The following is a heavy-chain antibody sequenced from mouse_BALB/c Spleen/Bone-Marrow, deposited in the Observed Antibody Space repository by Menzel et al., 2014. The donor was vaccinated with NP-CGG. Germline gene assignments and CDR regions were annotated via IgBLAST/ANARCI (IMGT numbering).Heavy chain of an antibody. CDR1: GFTFSSYA. CDR2: VSSGGSYT. J-gene: IGHJ2*01. D-gene: IGHD3-1*01. Sequence: EVKLVESGGGLVKPGGSLKLSCAASGFTFSSYAMSWVRQSPEKRLEWVAEVSSGGSYTYYPDTVTGRFTISGDNAKNTLFLEMSSLRAEDTAMYYCARDSSGYFDYWGQGTTLTVSS. CDR3: ARDSSGYFDY. V-gene: IGHV5-9-4*01.